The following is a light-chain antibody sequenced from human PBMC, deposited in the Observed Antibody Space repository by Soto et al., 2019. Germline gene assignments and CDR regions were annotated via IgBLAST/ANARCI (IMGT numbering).Light chain of an antibody. CDR2: EVN. Sequence: QSALTQPASVAGSPGQSITISCTGTSSDVGSYDLVSWYQQHPGKAPKLIIYEVNRRPAGISNRFSGSKSGNTASLTISGLQAEDESDYYCCSYATTWVFGGGTKVTVL. CDR3: CSYATTWV. J-gene: IGLJ3*02. CDR1: SSDVGSYDL. V-gene: IGLV2-23*02.